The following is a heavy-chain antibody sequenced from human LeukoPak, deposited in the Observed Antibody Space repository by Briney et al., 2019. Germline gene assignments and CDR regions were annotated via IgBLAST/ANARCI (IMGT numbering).Heavy chain of an antibody. CDR2: IYYSGST. V-gene: IGHV4-39*07. CDR1: GGSISSSSYY. CDR3: ARASNYVWGNYRLD. Sequence: SSETLSLTCTVSGGSISSSSYYWGWIRQPPWKGLEWIGSIYYSGSTYYNPSLKSRVTISVDTSKNQFSLTLRSVTAADTAVYYCARASNYVWGNYRLDWGQGTLVTASS. D-gene: IGHD3-16*02. J-gene: IGHJ4*02.